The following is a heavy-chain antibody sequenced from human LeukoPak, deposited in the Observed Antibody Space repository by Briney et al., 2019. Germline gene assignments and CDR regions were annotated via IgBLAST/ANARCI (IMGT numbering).Heavy chain of an antibody. V-gene: IGHV4-59*08. J-gene: IGHJ4*02. D-gene: IGHD6-6*01. CDR3: ARHFAYSSSSYFDY. Sequence: SETLSLTCSVSGGSVSNYCWSWIRQPPGKGLEWIGYVYYTGSTNYNPSLKSRVTMFEDKSKNQFSLRLYSVAVADTAVYYCARHFAYSSSSYFDYWGQGSLVTVSS. CDR1: GGSVSNYC. CDR2: VYYTGST.